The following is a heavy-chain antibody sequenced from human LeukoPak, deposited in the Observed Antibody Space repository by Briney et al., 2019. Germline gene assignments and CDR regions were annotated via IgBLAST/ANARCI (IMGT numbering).Heavy chain of an antibody. CDR1: GFTFSGSA. J-gene: IGHJ4*02. D-gene: IGHD6-19*01. CDR2: IRSKANSYAT. CDR3: TRLSVAGTDMVNY. V-gene: IGHV3-73*01. Sequence: GGSLRLSCAASGFTFSGSAMHWVRQASGKGLEWVGRIRSKANSYATAYAASVKGRFTISRDDSKNTAYLQMNSLKTEDTAVYYCTRLSVAGTDMVNYWGQGTLVTVSS.